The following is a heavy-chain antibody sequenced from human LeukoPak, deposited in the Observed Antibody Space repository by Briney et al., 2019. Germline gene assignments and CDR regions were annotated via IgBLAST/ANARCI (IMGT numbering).Heavy chain of an antibody. D-gene: IGHD6-19*01. V-gene: IGHV3-30*04. CDR3: ARRAVGNSYYSTWTS. Sequence: GGSLRLSCAASGFTFSSYAMHWVRQAPGRGLEWVAVISYDGSNKYYADSVKGRFTISRDNSKNTLYLQMNSLRAEDTAVYYCARRAVGNSYYSTWTSGAKGPRSPSP. CDR2: ISYDGSNK. CDR1: GFTFSSYA. J-gene: IGHJ6*03.